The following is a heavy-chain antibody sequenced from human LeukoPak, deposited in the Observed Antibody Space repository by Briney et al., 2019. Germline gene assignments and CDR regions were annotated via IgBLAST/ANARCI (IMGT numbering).Heavy chain of an antibody. J-gene: IGHJ4*02. V-gene: IGHV3-23*01. Sequence: QPGGSLRLSCAASGFTFSSYAMSWVRQAPGKGLEWVSGISGSGGSTYYADSVKGRFTISRDNSKNTLYLQMNSLRAEDTAVYYCAKGPYCSGGSCYSRWLDYWGQGTLVTVSS. CDR2: ISGSGGST. D-gene: IGHD2-15*01. CDR1: GFTFSSYA. CDR3: AKGPYCSGGSCYSRWLDY.